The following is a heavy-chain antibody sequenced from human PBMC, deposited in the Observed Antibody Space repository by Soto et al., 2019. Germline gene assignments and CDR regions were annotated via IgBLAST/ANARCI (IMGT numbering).Heavy chain of an antibody. Sequence: SETLSLTCTVSGGSISSSSYYWGWIRQPPGKGLEWIGRIYYSGSTYYNPSIKSRVTISVDTSKNQFSLKLSLVTAAVTAVYYCARPSDFLDGAEGARAEYFQHWGQGTLVTVSS. CDR2: IYYSGST. D-gene: IGHD3-3*01. CDR1: GGSISSSSYY. CDR3: ARPSDFLDGAEGARAEYFQH. J-gene: IGHJ1*01. V-gene: IGHV4-39*01.